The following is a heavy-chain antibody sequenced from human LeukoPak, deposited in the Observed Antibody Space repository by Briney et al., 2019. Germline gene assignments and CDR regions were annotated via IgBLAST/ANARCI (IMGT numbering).Heavy chain of an antibody. V-gene: IGHV3-15*01. CDR1: GFTFSNAW. D-gene: IGHD1-26*01. CDR2: IKSKTDGGTT. J-gene: IGHJ4*02. Sequence: GGSLRLSCAASGFTFSNAWMTWVRQAPGKGLEWVGRIKSKTDGGTTDYAAPVKGRFTISRDDSKNTLYLQMNSLETEDAAVYYCRATGSSVVDCWGQGTLVTVSS. CDR3: RATGSSVVDC.